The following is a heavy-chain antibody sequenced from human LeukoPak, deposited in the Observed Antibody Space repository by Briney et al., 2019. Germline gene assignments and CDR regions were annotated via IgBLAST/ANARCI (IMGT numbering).Heavy chain of an antibody. V-gene: IGHV4-30-2*01. J-gene: IGHJ6*03. CDR1: GGSISSGGYY. Sequence: SETLSLTCTVSGGSISSGGYYWSWIRQPPGKGLEWIGYIYHSGSTYYNPSLKSRVTISVDRSKNQFSLKLSSVTAADTAVYYCARGIAARPGTYYYYYYYMDVWGKGTTVTVSS. D-gene: IGHD6-6*01. CDR3: ARGIAARPGTYYYYYYYMDV. CDR2: IYHSGST.